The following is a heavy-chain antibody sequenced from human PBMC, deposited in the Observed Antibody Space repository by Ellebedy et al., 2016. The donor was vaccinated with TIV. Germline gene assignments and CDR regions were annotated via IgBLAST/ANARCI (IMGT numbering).Heavy chain of an antibody. CDR2: INADNGVT. J-gene: IGHJ4*02. V-gene: IGHV1-3*01. Sequence: ASVKVSCKASGYIFRSCPMYWVRQAPGQRLELVGWINADNGVTKYSQRFQDRVTITRDTSASTAYMELSSLRSEDTAVYYCARGLHDHRDAYNYVYWGQGTLVTVSS. CDR1: GYIFRSCP. D-gene: IGHD5-24*01. CDR3: ARGLHDHRDAYNYVY.